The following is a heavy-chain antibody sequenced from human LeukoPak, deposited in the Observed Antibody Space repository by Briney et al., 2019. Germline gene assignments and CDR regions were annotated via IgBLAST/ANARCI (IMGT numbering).Heavy chain of an antibody. CDR3: AKVVLRYFDWLFPYLDY. Sequence: GGSLRLSCAASGFTLSSYAMSWVRQAPGKGLEWVSAISVSGNTYHADSVKGRFTISRDSSKSTLYLQMNRLRAEDTAVYYCAKVVLRYFDWLFPYLDYWGQGTLVTVSS. D-gene: IGHD3-9*01. CDR2: ISVSGNT. CDR1: GFTLSSYA. V-gene: IGHV3-23*01. J-gene: IGHJ4*02.